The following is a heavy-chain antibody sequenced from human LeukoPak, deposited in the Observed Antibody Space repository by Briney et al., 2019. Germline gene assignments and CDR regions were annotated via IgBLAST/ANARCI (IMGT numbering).Heavy chain of an antibody. V-gene: IGHV4-59*01. Sequence: SETLSLTCTVSGGSISSYYWSRIRQPPGKGLEWIGYIYYSGSTNYNPSLKSRVTISVDTSKNQFSLRLSSVTAADTALYYCARDTVTLIVNRAFDIWGQGTMVTVSS. CDR3: ARDTVTLIVNRAFDI. CDR1: GGSISSYY. CDR2: IYYSGST. D-gene: IGHD3-22*01. J-gene: IGHJ3*02.